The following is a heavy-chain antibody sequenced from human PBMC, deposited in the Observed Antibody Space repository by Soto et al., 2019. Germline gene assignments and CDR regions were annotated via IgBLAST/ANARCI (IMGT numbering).Heavy chain of an antibody. CDR2: IKSKTDGGTT. J-gene: IGHJ6*02. V-gene: IGHV3-15*01. D-gene: IGHD2-2*01. CDR1: GFTFSNAW. CDR3: TTFVCGVPAAIPNPYYYYGMDV. Sequence: GGSLRLSCAASGFTFSNAWMSWVRQAPGKGLEWVGRIKSKTDGGTTDYAAPMKGRFTISRDDSKNTLYLQMNSLKTEDTAVYYCTTFVCGVPAAIPNPYYYYGMDVWGQGTTVTVSS.